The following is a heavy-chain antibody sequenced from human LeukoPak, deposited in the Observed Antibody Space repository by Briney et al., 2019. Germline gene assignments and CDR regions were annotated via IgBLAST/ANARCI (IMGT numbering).Heavy chain of an antibody. CDR2: INHSGST. J-gene: IGHJ4*02. CDR1: GGSISSYY. Sequence: SETLSLTCTVSGGSISSYYWSWIRQPPGKGLEWIGEINHSGSTNYNPSLKSRVTISVDTSKNQFSLKLSSVTAADTAVYYCVLGYCSGGSCYGGLYFDYWGQGTLVTVSS. V-gene: IGHV4-34*01. CDR3: VLGYCSGGSCYGGLYFDY. D-gene: IGHD2-15*01.